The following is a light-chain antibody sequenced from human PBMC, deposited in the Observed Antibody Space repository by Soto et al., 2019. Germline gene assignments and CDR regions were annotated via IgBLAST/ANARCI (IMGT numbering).Light chain of an antibody. CDR3: QQSFSTLIT. V-gene: IGKV1-39*01. CDR2: AAS. J-gene: IGKJ5*01. Sequence: DIQMTQSPSSLSASVGDRVTITCRASQIISSYLNWYQHKPGKAPKLLIYAASSLQSGVPSRFSGSGSGTDFILTISSLQPEDFATYYCQQSFSTLITFGQGTRLDIK. CDR1: QIISSY.